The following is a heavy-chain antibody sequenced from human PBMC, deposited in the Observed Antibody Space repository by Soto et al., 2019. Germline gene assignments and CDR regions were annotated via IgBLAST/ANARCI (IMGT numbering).Heavy chain of an antibody. D-gene: IGHD6-13*01. CDR2: ISAYNGNT. V-gene: IGHV1-18*01. J-gene: IGHJ5*02. Sequence: ASVKVSCKASGYTFTSYGISWVRQAPGQGLEWMGWISAYNGNTNYAQKLQGRVTMTTDTSTSTAYMELRSLRSDDTAVYYCARDVAAAVENWFDPWGQGTLVTVSS. CDR3: ARDVAAAVENWFDP. CDR1: GYTFTSYG.